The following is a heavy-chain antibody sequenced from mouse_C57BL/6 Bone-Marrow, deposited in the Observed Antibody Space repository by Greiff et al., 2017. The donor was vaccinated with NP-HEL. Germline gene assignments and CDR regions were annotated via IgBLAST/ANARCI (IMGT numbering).Heavy chain of an antibody. V-gene: IGHV1-59*01. CDR1: GYTFTSYW. D-gene: IGHD2-5*01. CDR2: IDPSDSYT. J-gene: IGHJ3*01. Sequence: QVQLQQPGAELVRPGTSVKLSCKASGYTFTSYWMHWVKQRPGQGLEWIGVIDPSDSYTNYNQKFKGKATLTVDTSSSPAYMQLSSLTSEDSAVYYCARGPYYSNYLAYWGQGTLVTVSA. CDR3: ARGPYYSNYLAY.